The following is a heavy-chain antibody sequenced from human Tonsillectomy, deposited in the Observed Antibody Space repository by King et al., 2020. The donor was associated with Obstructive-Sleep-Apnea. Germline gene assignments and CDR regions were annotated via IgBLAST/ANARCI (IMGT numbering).Heavy chain of an antibody. V-gene: IGHV3-23*04. D-gene: IGHD2-15*01. Sequence: VQLVESGGGLVQPGGSLRLSCSGSGFTSFSYAMNWVRQAPGEGLEWVSVISGCCCGTFYADSVKGRFTISRDNSKNTLYLQMNSLRAEDTAVYYWARDGGYCGGGSCYDDAFDIWGQGTMVTVS. CDR1: GFTSFSYA. CDR3: ARDGGYCGGGSCYDDAFDI. CDR2: ISGCCCGT. J-gene: IGHJ3*02.